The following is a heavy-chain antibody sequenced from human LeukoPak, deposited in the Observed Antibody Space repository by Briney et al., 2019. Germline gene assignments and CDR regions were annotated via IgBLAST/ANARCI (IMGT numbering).Heavy chain of an antibody. CDR2: ISSSGSSI. J-gene: IGHJ4*02. CDR1: GFTFSSYE. V-gene: IGHV3-48*03. D-gene: IGHD2-2*01. Sequence: GGSLRLSCAASGFTFSSYEMNWVRQAPGKGLEWVSYISSSGSSIYYADSGKGRFTISRDNAKNSLYLQMNSLRADDTAVYYCARRYCSSTSCLIDYWGQGTLVTVSS. CDR3: ARRYCSSTSCLIDY.